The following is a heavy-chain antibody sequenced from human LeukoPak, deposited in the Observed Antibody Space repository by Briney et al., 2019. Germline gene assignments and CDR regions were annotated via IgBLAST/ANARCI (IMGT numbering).Heavy chain of an antibody. CDR2: IYYVGRA. V-gene: IGHV4-59*08. CDR3: ARLHGDYKWYFDL. Sequence: SETLSLTCTVSGDSINNYFWSWIRQSPEKGLEWIAYIYYVGRANYNPSLESRVTMSIDTSKNQFSLRLSSVTAADTAVYYCARLHGDYKWYFDLWGRGTLVTVSS. J-gene: IGHJ2*01. CDR1: GDSINNYF. D-gene: IGHD4-17*01.